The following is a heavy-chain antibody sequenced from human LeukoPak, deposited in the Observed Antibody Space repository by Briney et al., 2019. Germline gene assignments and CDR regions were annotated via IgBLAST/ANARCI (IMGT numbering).Heavy chain of an antibody. CDR3: AGGSYYGSGSPEAPAYFDY. D-gene: IGHD3-10*01. CDR2: INHSGST. Sequence: PSETLSLTCAVYGGSFSGYYWSWIRQPPGKGLEWIGEINHSGSTNYNPSLKSRVTISVDTSKNQFSLKLSSVTAADTAVYYCAGGSYYGSGSPEAPAYFDYWGQGTLVTVSS. V-gene: IGHV4-34*01. J-gene: IGHJ4*02. CDR1: GGSFSGYY.